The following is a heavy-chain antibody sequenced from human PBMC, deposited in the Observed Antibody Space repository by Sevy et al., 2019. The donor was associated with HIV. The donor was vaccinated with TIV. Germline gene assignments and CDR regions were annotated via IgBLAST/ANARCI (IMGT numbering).Heavy chain of an antibody. CDR2: IKGVGGER. J-gene: IGHJ6*02. V-gene: IGHV3-7*03. D-gene: IGHD2-2*01. CDR1: GFSFSNYW. CDR3: ARDCSSASCLWGLDV. Sequence: GGSLRLSCAASGFSFSNYWMSWVRQAPGKGLEWVANIKGVGGERYYVASVKGRFTISRDNAKTSLYLQMHSLRAEDTAVYYCARDCSSASCLWGLDVWGQGTTVTVSS.